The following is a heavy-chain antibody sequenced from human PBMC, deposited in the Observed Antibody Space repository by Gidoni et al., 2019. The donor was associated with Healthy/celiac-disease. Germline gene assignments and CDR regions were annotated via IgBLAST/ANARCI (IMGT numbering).Heavy chain of an antibody. CDR3: ATQRYYYDSSGYYVDAFDI. CDR2: FDPEDGET. D-gene: IGHD3-22*01. CDR1: GYTLTELS. V-gene: IGHV1-24*01. Sequence: QVQLVQSGAEVKKPVASVKVSCKVSGYTLTELSMHWVRQAPGKGLEWMGGFDPEDGETIYAQKFQGRVTMTEDTSTDTAYMELSSLRSEDTAVYYCATQRYYYDSSGYYVDAFDIWGQGTMVTVSS. J-gene: IGHJ3*02.